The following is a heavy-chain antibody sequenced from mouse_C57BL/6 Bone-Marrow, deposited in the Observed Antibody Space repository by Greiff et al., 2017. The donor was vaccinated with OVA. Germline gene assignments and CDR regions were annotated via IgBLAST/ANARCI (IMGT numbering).Heavy chain of an antibody. D-gene: IGHD1-1*01. CDR3: ARLTTVGFDY. CDR2: INPNNGGT. CDR1: GYTFTDYY. J-gene: IGHJ2*01. Sequence: EVQLQQSGPELVKPGASVKISCKASGYTFTDYYMNWVKQSHGKSLEWIGDINPNNGGTSYNQKFKGKATLTVDKSSSTAYMELRSLTSEDSAVYYCARLTTVGFDYWGQGTTLTVSS. V-gene: IGHV1-26*01.